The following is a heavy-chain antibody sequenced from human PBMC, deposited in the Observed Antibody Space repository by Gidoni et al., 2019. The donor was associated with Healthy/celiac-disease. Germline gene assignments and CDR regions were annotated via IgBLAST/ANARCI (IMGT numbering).Heavy chain of an antibody. CDR3: ARVPVWAAPYYYYYMDV. CDR1: GFTFSSYW. J-gene: IGHJ6*03. Sequence: EVQLVESGGGLVQPGGSLRLSCAASGFTFSSYWMHWVRQAPGKGLVWVSRINSDGSSTSYADSVKGRFTISRDNAKNTLYLQMNSLRAEDTAVYYCARVPVWAAPYYYYYMDVWGKGTTVTVSS. D-gene: IGHD3-16*01. V-gene: IGHV3-74*01. CDR2: INSDGSST.